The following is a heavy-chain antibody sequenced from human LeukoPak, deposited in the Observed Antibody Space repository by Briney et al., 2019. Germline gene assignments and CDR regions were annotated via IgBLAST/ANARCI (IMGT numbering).Heavy chain of an antibody. CDR2: ISGSGGST. CDR3: AKDPWVSVVVVAAE. J-gene: IGHJ4*02. Sequence: GGSLRLSCAASGFTFSSYAMSWVRQAPGKGLEWVSAISGSGGSTYYADSVKGRFTISRDNSKNTLFLQMNSLRAEDTAVYYCAKDPWVSVVVVAAEWGQGTLVTVSS. D-gene: IGHD2-15*01. CDR1: GFTFSSYA. V-gene: IGHV3-23*01.